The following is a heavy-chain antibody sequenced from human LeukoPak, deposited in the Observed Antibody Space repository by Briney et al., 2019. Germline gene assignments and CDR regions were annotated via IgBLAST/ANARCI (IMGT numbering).Heavy chain of an antibody. CDR1: GGSISSYY. D-gene: IGHD3-10*01. Sequence: PSETLSLTCTVSGGSISSYYWSWIRQPPGKGLEWIGYIYYSGSTNYNPSLKSRVTISVDTSKNQFSLKLSSVTAADTAVYYCARVQYYYGSGRTYYFDYWGQGTLVTVSS. J-gene: IGHJ4*02. V-gene: IGHV4-59*08. CDR3: ARVQYYYGSGRTYYFDY. CDR2: IYYSGST.